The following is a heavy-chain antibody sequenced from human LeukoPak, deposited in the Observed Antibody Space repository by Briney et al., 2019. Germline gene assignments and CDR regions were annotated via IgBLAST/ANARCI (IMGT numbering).Heavy chain of an antibody. D-gene: IGHD6-19*01. CDR1: GFTFSSYS. Sequence: GGSLRLSCAASGFTFSSYSMNWVRQAPGKGLEWVSFISSSSRPIYYADSVKGRFTISGDNAKNSVYLQMNSLRDEDTAVYYCARGGLEWLSYWGQGTLVTVSS. V-gene: IGHV3-48*02. CDR3: ARGGLEWLSY. CDR2: ISSSSRPI. J-gene: IGHJ4*02.